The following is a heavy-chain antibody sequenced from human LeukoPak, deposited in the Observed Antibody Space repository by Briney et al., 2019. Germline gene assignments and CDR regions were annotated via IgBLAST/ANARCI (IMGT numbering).Heavy chain of an antibody. D-gene: IGHD2-15*01. CDR1: GFTFSSYS. J-gene: IGHJ4*02. CDR3: ARGPISVVAALGIFDY. Sequence: GGSLRLSCAASGFTFSSYSMNWVRQAPGKGLEWVSSISSSSGYIYYADSVKGRFTFSRDNAKNSLYLQMNSLRAEDTAMYYCARGPISVVAALGIFDYWGQGTLVTVSS. CDR2: ISSSSGYI. V-gene: IGHV3-21*06.